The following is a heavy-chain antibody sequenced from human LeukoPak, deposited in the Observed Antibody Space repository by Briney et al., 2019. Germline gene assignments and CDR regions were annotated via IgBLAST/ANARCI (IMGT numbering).Heavy chain of an antibody. D-gene: IGHD6-19*01. CDR3: ARGRKQWLAYYFDY. Sequence: SETLSLTCAVSGGSISSSNWWSWVRQPPGKGLEWIGEIYHTGSTNYNPSLKSRVTISVDTSKNQFSLKLSSVTAADTAVYYCARGRKQWLAYYFDYWGQGTLVTVSS. V-gene: IGHV4-4*02. J-gene: IGHJ4*02. CDR1: GGSISSSNW. CDR2: IYHTGST.